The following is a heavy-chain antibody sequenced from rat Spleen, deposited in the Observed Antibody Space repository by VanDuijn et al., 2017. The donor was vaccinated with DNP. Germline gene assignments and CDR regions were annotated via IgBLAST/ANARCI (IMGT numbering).Heavy chain of an antibody. Sequence: QVQLKESGPGLVQPSQTLSLTCTVSGFSLTSYHVHWVRQPPGKGLEWMGRMQSGGGTDYNSALKSRLSISRDTSKNQVFLKVNSLQTEDIATYYCARGNYGGYDYWCQGVMVTVSS. V-gene: IGHV2-27*01. J-gene: IGHJ2*01. CDR3: ARGNYGGYDY. CDR1: GFSLTSYH. D-gene: IGHD1-11*01. CDR2: MQSGGGT.